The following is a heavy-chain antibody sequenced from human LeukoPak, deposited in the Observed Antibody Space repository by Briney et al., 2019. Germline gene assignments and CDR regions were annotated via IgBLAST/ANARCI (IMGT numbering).Heavy chain of an antibody. J-gene: IGHJ4*02. CDR3: ASAPLGNSFGYMAY. CDR2: ISYSGAT. Sequence: TSETLSLTCTVPGGSISSSDSHWSWIRQSPGKGLEWVGCISYSGATSYNPSLRSRLTISADTSKNQFSLKLNSVTAADTAVYFCASAPLGNSFGYMAYWGQGALVTVSS. CDR1: GGSISSSDSH. V-gene: IGHV4-30-4*01. D-gene: IGHD5-18*01.